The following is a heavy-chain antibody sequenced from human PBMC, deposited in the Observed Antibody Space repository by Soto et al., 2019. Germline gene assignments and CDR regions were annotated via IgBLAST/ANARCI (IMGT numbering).Heavy chain of an antibody. CDR1: GFTFSSYA. CDR2: ISGSGGST. J-gene: IGHJ4*02. D-gene: IGHD3-16*01. Sequence: PGGSLRLSCAASGFTFSSYAMSWVRQAPGKGLEWVSAISGSGGSTYYADSVKGRFTISRDNSKNTLYLQMNSLRAEDTAVYYCAKDEPRYDYVWGSEEYYFDYWGQGTLVTVSS. V-gene: IGHV3-23*01. CDR3: AKDEPRYDYVWGSEEYYFDY.